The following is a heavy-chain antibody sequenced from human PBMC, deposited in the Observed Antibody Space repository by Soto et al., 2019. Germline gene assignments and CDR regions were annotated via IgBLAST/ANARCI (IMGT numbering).Heavy chain of an antibody. D-gene: IGHD6-6*01. CDR1: GFTFDDYA. CDR2: ISWNSGSI. CDR3: AKGKYSSSPAAFDI. J-gene: IGHJ3*02. Sequence: GGSLRLSCAASGFTFDDYAMHWVRQAPGKGLEWVSGISWNSGSIGYADSVKGRFTISRDNAKNSLYLQMNSLRAEDTALYYCAKGKYSSSPAAFDIWGQGTMVTVSS. V-gene: IGHV3-9*01.